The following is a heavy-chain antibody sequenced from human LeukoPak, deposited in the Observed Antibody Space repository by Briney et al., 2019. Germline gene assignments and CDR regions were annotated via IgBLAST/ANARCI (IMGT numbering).Heavy chain of an antibody. CDR3: AIQPWGSGNNWYFDL. V-gene: IGHV1-2*02. CDR2: INPNSGGT. CDR1: GYTFTAYY. J-gene: IGHJ2*01. Sequence: ASVKVSCKASGYTFTAYYIHWVRQAPGQGLEWMGWINPNSGGTDFAQKFQGRVTMTRDTSINAAYMELSSLTSDDTAVYYCAIQPWGSGNNWYFDLWGRGTLVTVSS. D-gene: IGHD7-27*01.